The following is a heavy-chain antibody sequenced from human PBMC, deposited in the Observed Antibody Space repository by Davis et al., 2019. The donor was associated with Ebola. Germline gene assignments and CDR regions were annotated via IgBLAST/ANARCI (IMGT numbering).Heavy chain of an antibody. J-gene: IGHJ6*01. CDR2: IIPVFRTA. V-gene: IGHV1-69*13. Sequence: SVKVSCKAVGDTLTSYAMTWVRQAPGQGLEWMGGIIPVFRTANYAQNFQGRVTITADESTSTAYMELNSLHQGPIGLPPGTLLQEHLWG. CDR3: TLLQEHL. CDR1: GDTLTSYA.